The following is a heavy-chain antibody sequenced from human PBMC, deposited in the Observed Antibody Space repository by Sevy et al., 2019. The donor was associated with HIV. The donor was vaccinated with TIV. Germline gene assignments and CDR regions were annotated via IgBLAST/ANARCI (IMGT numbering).Heavy chain of an antibody. Sequence: SQTLSLTCAVYGGSFSGYYWSWIRQPPGKGLEWIGEINHSGSTNYNPSLKSRATISLDTSKNQFSLNLSSVTAADTAVYYCARRDYDYVWGSYRSPFDYWGQGTLVTVSS. CDR3: ARRDYDYVWGSYRSPFDY. CDR1: GGSFSGYY. V-gene: IGHV4-34*01. J-gene: IGHJ4*02. D-gene: IGHD3-16*02. CDR2: INHSGST.